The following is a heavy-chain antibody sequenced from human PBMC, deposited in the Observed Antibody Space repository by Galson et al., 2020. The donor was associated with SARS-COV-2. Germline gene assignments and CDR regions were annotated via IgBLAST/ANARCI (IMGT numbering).Heavy chain of an antibody. J-gene: IGHJ6*02. CDR3: AREEFDDFYYYGMDL. V-gene: IGHV4-59*01. Sequence: SETLSLTCTVSGGSTRIYSWNWIRQSPGKGLECIGSIYYTGRTNYNPSPKSRVTISVDASKNQISLRLNSVTAADTAVYYCAREEFDDFYYYGMDLWGQGTTVTVSS. D-gene: IGHD3-10*01. CDR1: GGSTRIYS. CDR2: IYYTGRT.